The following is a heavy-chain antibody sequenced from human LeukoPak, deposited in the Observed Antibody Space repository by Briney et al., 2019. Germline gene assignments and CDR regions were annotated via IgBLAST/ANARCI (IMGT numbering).Heavy chain of an antibody. V-gene: IGHV1-2*02. CDR2: INPNSGGT. CDR3: ARELNYDSSGYYFDY. D-gene: IGHD3-22*01. J-gene: IGHJ4*02. CDR1: GYTFTVYF. Sequence: GASVKVSCKASGYTFTVYFMHWVRQAPGQGLEWMGWINPNSGGTNYAQKFQGRVTMTRDTSISTAYMELSRLRSDDTAVYYRARELNYDSSGYYFDYWGQGTLVTVSS.